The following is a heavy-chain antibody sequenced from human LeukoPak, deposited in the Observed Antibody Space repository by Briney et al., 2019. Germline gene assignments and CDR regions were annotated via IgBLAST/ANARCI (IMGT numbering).Heavy chain of an antibody. D-gene: IGHD6-13*01. J-gene: IGHJ6*01. Sequence: CKXXXYTFTSXGXXWVRQAPGXXLEWXGWIXXXXXNTNYAQKLKGRVTMTTDTPPKKDYMEMRGLRSDDTAVYYCARDGXXAAAXTNYXX. CDR3: ARDGXXAAAXTNYXX. CDR1: XYTFTSXG. V-gene: IGHV1-18*01. CDR2: IXXXXXNT.